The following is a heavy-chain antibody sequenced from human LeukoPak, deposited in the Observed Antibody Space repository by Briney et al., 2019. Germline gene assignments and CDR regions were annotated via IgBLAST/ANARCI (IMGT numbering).Heavy chain of an antibody. CDR1: GFTFSSYG. Sequence: GGSLRLSCAASGFTFSSYGMHWVRQAPSKGLEWVAVISYDGSNKYYADSVKGRFTISRDNSKNTLYLQMNSLRAEDTAVYYCAKDLRGGDPHGMDVWGQGTTVTVSS. D-gene: IGHD2-21*02. J-gene: IGHJ6*02. CDR3: AKDLRGGDPHGMDV. V-gene: IGHV3-30*18. CDR2: ISYDGSNK.